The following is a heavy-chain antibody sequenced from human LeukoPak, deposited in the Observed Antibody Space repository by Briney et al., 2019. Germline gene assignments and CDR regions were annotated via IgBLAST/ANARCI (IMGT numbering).Heavy chain of an antibody. CDR2: INPNSGGT. D-gene: IGHD2-15*01. Sequence: ASVKVSCKASGYTFTGYYIHWVRQAPGQGLEWMGWINPNSGGTNYAQKFQGWVTTTRDTSISTAYMELSRLRSDDTAVYYCARDVVGRGYCSGGTCFPDYYGMDVWGQGTTVTVSS. CDR1: GYTFTGYY. J-gene: IGHJ6*02. CDR3: ARDVVGRGYCSGGTCFPDYYGMDV. V-gene: IGHV1-2*04.